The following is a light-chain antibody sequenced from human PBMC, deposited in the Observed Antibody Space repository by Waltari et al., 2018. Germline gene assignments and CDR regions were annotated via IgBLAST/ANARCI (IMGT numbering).Light chain of an antibody. CDR3: SSYTRRSYWV. CDR2: KVN. V-gene: IGLV2-14*01. Sequence: QSALTQPASVSGSPGQSITISCTGTSRDVGFYDFVSWFQQHPGKAPKVMIYKVNNRPSGVSNSFSGSKSANPASLTISGLQAEDEADYYCSSYTRRSYWVFGGGTQLTVL. CDR1: SRDVGFYDF. J-gene: IGLJ3*02.